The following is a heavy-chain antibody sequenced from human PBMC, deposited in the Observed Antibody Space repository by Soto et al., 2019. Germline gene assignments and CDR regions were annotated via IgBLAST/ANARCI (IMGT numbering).Heavy chain of an antibody. D-gene: IGHD5-18*01. CDR1: GGSIRSYY. CDR2: FYHSGNS. V-gene: IGHV4-59*01. CDR3: ARISSVDPYGYVNGGLDV. J-gene: IGHJ6*02. Sequence: SETLSLTCGVSGGSIRSYYWSWIRQSPEKGLEWIGYFYHSGNSNYNPSLKSRVTISVDTSKSQLSLSLRSVTAADTAVYFCARISSVDPYGYVNGGLDVWGQGTTVTVSS.